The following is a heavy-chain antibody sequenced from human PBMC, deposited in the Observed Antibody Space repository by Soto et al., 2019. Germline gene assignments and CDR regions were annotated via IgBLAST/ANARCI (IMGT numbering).Heavy chain of an antibody. CDR1: GGSISSGGYY. CDR3: ATTYGSLTYYYYMDV. CDR2: IYYSGST. Sequence: PSETLSLTCTVSGGSISSGGYYWSWIRQHPGKGLEWIGYIYYSGSTYYNPSLKSRVTISVDTSKNQFSLKLSSVTAADTAVYYCATTYGSLTYYYYMDVWGKGTTVTVSS. V-gene: IGHV4-31*03. J-gene: IGHJ6*03. D-gene: IGHD4-17*01.